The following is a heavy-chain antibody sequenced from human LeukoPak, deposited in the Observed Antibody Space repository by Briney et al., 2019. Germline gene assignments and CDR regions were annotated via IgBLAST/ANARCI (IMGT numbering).Heavy chain of an antibody. CDR2: IYYSGST. J-gene: IGHJ4*02. CDR3: ARVPYDYENDDY. CDR1: GGSISSGGYY. D-gene: IGHD4-17*01. V-gene: IGHV4-31*03. Sequence: NASETLSLTCTVSGGSISSGGYYWSWIRQHPGKGLEWIGYIYYSGSTYYNPSLKSRVTISVDTSKNQFSLKLSSVTAADTAVYYCARVPYDYENDDYWGQGTLVTVSS.